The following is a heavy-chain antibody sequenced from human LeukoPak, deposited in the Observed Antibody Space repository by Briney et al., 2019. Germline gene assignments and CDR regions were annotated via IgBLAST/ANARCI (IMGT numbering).Heavy chain of an antibody. CDR2: INTNTGNP. V-gene: IGHV7-4-1*02. D-gene: IGHD3-3*01. CDR1: GYTFTGYY. Sequence: ASVKVSCKASGYTFTGYYMHWVRQAPGQGLEWMGWINTNTGNPTYAQGFTGRFVFSLDTSVSTAYLQISSLKAEDTAVYYCARDSAYYDFWSGPNWFDPWGQGTLVTVSS. CDR3: ARDSAYYDFWSGPNWFDP. J-gene: IGHJ5*02.